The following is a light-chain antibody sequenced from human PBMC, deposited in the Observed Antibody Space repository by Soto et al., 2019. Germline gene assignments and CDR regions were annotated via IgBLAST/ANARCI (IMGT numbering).Light chain of an antibody. CDR3: TSYTSSTTVL. J-gene: IGLJ2*01. Sequence: QSVLTQPASVSGSPGQSITISCTGTSSDVGGYNYVSWYQQHPGKAPKLMIYDVSNRPSGVSNRFSGSKSGNTASLTIPGLQAEDEADYYCTSYTSSTTVLFGGGTQLTVL. CDR2: DVS. CDR1: SSDVGGYNY. V-gene: IGLV2-14*03.